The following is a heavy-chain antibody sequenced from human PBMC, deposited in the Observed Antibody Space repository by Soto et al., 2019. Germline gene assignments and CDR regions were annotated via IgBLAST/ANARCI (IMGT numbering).Heavy chain of an antibody. CDR1: GYTFTSYG. Sequence: ASVKVSCKASGYTFTSYGISWVRQAPGQGLEWMGWISAYNGNTNYAQKLQGRVTMTTDTSTSTAYMELRSLRSDDTAVYYCARVGYSCYFSLLYYYYDMVVSGKATTVTVFS. CDR2: ISAYNGNT. CDR3: ARVGYSCYFSLLYYYYDMVV. J-gene: IGHJ6*03. V-gene: IGHV1-18*01. D-gene: IGHD5-12*01.